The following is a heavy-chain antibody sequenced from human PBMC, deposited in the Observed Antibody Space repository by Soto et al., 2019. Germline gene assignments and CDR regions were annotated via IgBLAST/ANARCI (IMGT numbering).Heavy chain of an antibody. V-gene: IGHV4-39*01. D-gene: IGHD3-10*01. CDR1: GGSISSSSYY. J-gene: IGHJ6*02. CDR3: ARHVYGSGSFADYYYYGMDV. Sequence: TSETLSLTCTVSGGSISSSSYYWGWIRQPPGKGLEWIGSIYYSGSTYYNPSLKSRVTISVDTSKNQFSLKLSSVTAADTAVYYFARHVYGSGSFADYYYYGMDVWGQGTTVTVSS. CDR2: IYYSGST.